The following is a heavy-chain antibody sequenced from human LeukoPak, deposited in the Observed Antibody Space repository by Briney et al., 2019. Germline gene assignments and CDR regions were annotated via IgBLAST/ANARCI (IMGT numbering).Heavy chain of an antibody. CDR1: GYTLTELS. CDR2: FDPEDGET. Sequence: ASVKVSCKVSGYTLTELSMHWVRQAPGKGLEWMGGFDPEDGETIYAQKFQGRVTITTDESTSTAYMELSSLRSEDTAVYYCARAPGVPAARNYYYYMDVWGKGTTVTVSS. D-gene: IGHD2-2*01. CDR3: ARAPGVPAARNYYYYMDV. J-gene: IGHJ6*03. V-gene: IGHV1-24*01.